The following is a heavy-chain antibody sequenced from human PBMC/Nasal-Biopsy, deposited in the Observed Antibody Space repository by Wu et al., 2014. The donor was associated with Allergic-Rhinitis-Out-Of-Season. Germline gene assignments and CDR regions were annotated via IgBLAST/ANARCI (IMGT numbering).Heavy chain of an antibody. V-gene: IGHV3-64*01. J-gene: IGHJ4*02. Sequence: LRLSCAASGFTFSAYAMDWVRQAPGKGLESVSAISSNGGSTYYANSVKGRFTISRDNSKNTLNLQMGSLRAEDMAVYYCARVRISVARGYFDYWGQGTLVTVSS. CDR2: ISSNGGST. D-gene: IGHD3-10*01. CDR3: ARVRISVARGYFDY. CDR1: GFTFSAYA.